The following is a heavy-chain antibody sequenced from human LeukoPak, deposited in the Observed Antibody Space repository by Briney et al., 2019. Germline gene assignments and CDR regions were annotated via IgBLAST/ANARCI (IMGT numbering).Heavy chain of an antibody. CDR3: AKPRDIDSWAFDV. V-gene: IGHV3-30*18. CDR1: GFTFSSYA. Sequence: GGSLRLSCAASGFTFSSYAMNWVRQAPGKGLEWVAGISYDGRNKYYADSVKGRFTISRDNSRNTLNLQTNSLRTEDTAVYYCAKPRDIDSWAFDVWGQGTMVTVS. D-gene: IGHD2-15*01. J-gene: IGHJ3*01. CDR2: ISYDGRNK.